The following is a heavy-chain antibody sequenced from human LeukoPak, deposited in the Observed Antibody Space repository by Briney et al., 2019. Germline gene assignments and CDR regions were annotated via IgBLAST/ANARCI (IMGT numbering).Heavy chain of an antibody. D-gene: IGHD3-16*01. V-gene: IGHV3-74*01. CDR2: INNDGSST. J-gene: IGHJ4*02. CDR3: VRDNGGEHL. Sequence: GGSLRLSCAASGYTFGSYWMYWVRQAPGKGLVWVSRINNDGSSTIYANSVKGRFTISRDNAKNTLYLQMNSLRDDDTAVYYCVRDNGGEHLWGQGTLVTVSS. CDR1: GYTFGSYW.